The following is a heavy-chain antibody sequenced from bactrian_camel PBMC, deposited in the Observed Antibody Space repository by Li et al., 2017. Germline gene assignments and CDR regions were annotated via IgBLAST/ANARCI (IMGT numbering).Heavy chain of an antibody. V-gene: IGHV3S53*01. D-gene: IGHD2*01. Sequence: QLVESGGGSVQAGGSLRLSCASSHFTGNMFCVGWFRQAPGKEREGVAAIDSDHYTIYADSVKGRFAITKDNAANIFRLQLNSLRPEDTAMYYCAATGLISYDAMLTPEYYRFWGQGTQVTVS. CDR2: IDSDHYT. CDR3: AATGLISYDAMLTPEYYRF. CDR1: HFTGNMFC. J-gene: IGHJ4*01.